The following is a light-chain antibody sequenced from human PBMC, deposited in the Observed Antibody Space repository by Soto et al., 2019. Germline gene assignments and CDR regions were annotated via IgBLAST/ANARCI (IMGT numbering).Light chain of an antibody. CDR2: KAS. CDR3: QHYNSYSDA. Sequence: DIQMTQSTSTLSGSVGDRVTSTCRASQTISSWLAWYQQKPGKAPKLLIYKASTLKSGVPSRFSGCGSGTEFTLTITSLHPDDFAAYYCQHYNSYSDAFGQGTKVDLK. CDR1: QTISSW. J-gene: IGKJ1*01. V-gene: IGKV1-5*03.